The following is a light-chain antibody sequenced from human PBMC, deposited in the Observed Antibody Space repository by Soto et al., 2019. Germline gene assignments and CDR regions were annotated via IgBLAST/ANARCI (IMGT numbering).Light chain of an antibody. V-gene: IGLV7-46*01. CDR1: NGTVTYGHN. J-gene: IGLJ3*02. CDR3: LLSFTTSSTV. Sequence: QAVVTQEASLTVSPGGTVTLTCGSTNGTVTYGHNPYWIQQKPGQAPKTLIYDTFQKHSWTPARFSGSLLGVKAALTLSGAQPEDEAEYHCLLSFTTSSTVFGGGTKVTVL. CDR2: DTF.